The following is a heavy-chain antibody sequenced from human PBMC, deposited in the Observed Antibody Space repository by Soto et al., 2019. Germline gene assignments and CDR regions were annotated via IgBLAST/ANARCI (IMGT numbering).Heavy chain of an antibody. CDR3: ARDYLGTGTLRQLYYYYYGMDV. CDR2: ISSSSSTI. Sequence: EVQLVESGGGLVQPGGSLRLSCAASGFTFSSYSMNWVRQAPGKGLEWVSYISSSSSTIYYADSVKGRFTISRDNAKNSLYLQMNSLRDEDTAVYYCARDYLGTGTLRQLYYYYYGMDVWGQGTTVTVSS. J-gene: IGHJ6*02. CDR1: GFTFSSYS. V-gene: IGHV3-48*02. D-gene: IGHD1-7*01.